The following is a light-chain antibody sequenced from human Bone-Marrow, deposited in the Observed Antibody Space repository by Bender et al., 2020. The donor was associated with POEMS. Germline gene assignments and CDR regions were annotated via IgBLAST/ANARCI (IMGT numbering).Light chain of an antibody. V-gene: IGLV6-57*01. Sequence: NFVLTQPHSVSESPGKTVTISCTRSGGNIADNYVQWYQQRPGSSPTTVIYEDDQRPSGVPDRFSASIDTSSSSASLAISGLKPEDEAYYYCQSYDTTNWVFGGGTKLTVL. CDR1: GGNIADNY. CDR2: EDD. CDR3: QSYDTTNWV. J-gene: IGLJ3*02.